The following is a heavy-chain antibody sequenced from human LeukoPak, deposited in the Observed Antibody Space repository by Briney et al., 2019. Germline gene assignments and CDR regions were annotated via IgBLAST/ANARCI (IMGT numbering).Heavy chain of an antibody. Sequence: SVKVSCKASGGTFSSYAISWVRQAPGQGLEWMGRIIPILGIANYAQKFQGRVTITADKSTSTAYMELSSLRSVDTAVYYCARDIVATFYFDYWGQGTLVTVSS. J-gene: IGHJ4*02. D-gene: IGHD5-12*01. CDR1: GGTFSSYA. V-gene: IGHV1-69*04. CDR3: ARDIVATFYFDY. CDR2: IIPILGIA.